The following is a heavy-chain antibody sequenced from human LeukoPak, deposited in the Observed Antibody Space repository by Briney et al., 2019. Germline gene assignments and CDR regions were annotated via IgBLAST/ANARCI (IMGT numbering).Heavy chain of an antibody. D-gene: IGHD2-15*01. CDR3: AKQLGYCSDGSCYFPY. V-gene: IGHV3-11*01. CDR2: IDSSGSAI. Sequence: RGSLRLSCAVSGFTFSDYYMAWIRQAPGKGPEWISHIDSSGSAIFYVDSVKGRFIISRDNAKNSLFLRMSSLRAEDTAVYYCAKQLGYCSDGSCYFPYWGQGTLVTVSS. CDR1: GFTFSDYY. J-gene: IGHJ4*02.